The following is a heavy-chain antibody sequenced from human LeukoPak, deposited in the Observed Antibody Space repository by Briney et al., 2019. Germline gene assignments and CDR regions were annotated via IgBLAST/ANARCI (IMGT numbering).Heavy chain of an antibody. CDR2: IYYSGST. J-gene: IGHJ6*03. D-gene: IGHD3-16*01. V-gene: IGHV4-59*01. CDR3: ASQRGGYYYYYMDV. Sequence: KPSETLSLTCTVSGGSISTYYWSWIRQPPGKGLEWIGYIYYSGSTNYNPSLKSRVTISVDTSKNQFSLKLSSVTAADTAVYYCASQRGGYYYYYMDVWGKGTTVTVSS. CDR1: GGSISTYY.